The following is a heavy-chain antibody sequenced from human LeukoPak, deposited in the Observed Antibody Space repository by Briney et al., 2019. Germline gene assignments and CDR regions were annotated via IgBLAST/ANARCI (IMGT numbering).Heavy chain of an antibody. V-gene: IGHV3-53*01. CDR2: IYSGGNA. J-gene: IGHJ3*02. D-gene: IGHD1-26*01. CDR1: GFSVSANY. Sequence: GGSLRLSCAASGFSVSANYMSWVRQAPGKGLEWVSVIYSGGNAYYADSVKGRFTISRDNSKNTLYLQMNSLRAGDTAVYYCARDFLGEVGTRYTFDIWGQGTMVTVSS. CDR3: ARDFLGEVGTRYTFDI.